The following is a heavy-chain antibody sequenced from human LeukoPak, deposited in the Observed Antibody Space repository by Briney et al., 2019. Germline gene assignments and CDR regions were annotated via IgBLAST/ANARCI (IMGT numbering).Heavy chain of an antibody. D-gene: IGHD5-18*01. J-gene: IGHJ3*02. Sequence: PGGSLRLSCAASGFTFTNYAMTWVRQAPGKGLEWASAISGSGGSTYYADSVKGRFTISRDNSKNTLYLQMNSLRAEDTAVYYCAKDGPSRSGYVGVGHAFDIWGQGTMVTVSS. V-gene: IGHV3-23*01. CDR3: AKDGPSRSGYVGVGHAFDI. CDR2: ISGSGGST. CDR1: GFTFTNYA.